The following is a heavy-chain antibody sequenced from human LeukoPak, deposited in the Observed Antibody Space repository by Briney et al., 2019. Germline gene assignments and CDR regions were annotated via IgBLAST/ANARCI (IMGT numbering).Heavy chain of an antibody. J-gene: IGHJ4*02. CDR3: TRAPHPRCSSSGCYLDY. CDR2: IQAKAYGGAT. V-gene: IGHV3-49*04. CDR1: GFTFGDYD. Sequence: LTGRSLSLSCSTAGFTFGDYDMSWVRQAAERGLEWVGFIQAKAYGGATKYAASVNGRFSISRDDSQSIANLQMNDLKTEDTAVYYCTRAPHPRCSSSGCYLDYWGQGTLVTVSS. D-gene: IGHD2-2*01.